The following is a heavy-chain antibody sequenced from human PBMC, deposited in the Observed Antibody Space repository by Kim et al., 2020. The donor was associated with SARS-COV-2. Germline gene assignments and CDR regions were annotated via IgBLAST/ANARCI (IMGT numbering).Heavy chain of an antibody. CDR3: ARDPALLWFGELKRHNWFDP. J-gene: IGHJ5*02. Sequence: GGSLRLSCAASGFTFSSYSMNWVRQAPGKGLEWVSYISSSSSTIYYADSVKGRFTISRDNAKNSLYLQMNSLRDEDTAVYYCARDPALLWFGELKRHNWFDPWGQGTLVTVSS. CDR2: ISSSSSTI. V-gene: IGHV3-48*02. CDR1: GFTFSSYS. D-gene: IGHD3-10*01.